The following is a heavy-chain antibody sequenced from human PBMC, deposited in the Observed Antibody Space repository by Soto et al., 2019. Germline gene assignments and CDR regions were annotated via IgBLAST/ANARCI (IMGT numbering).Heavy chain of an antibody. Sequence: ASVKVSCKASGYTFTGYYMHWVRQAPGQGLEWMGWINPNSGGTNYAQKLQGRVTMTTDTSTSTAYMELRSLRSDDTAVYYCARRIPWFNGIAAAGPPFDPWGQGTLVTVSS. D-gene: IGHD6-13*01. CDR3: ARRIPWFNGIAAAGPPFDP. CDR2: INPNSGGT. V-gene: IGHV1-2*02. CDR1: GYTFTGYY. J-gene: IGHJ5*02.